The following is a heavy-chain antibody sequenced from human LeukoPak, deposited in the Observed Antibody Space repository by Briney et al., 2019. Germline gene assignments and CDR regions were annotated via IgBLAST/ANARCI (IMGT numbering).Heavy chain of an antibody. D-gene: IGHD5-12*01. CDR2: ILYDGSNK. J-gene: IGHJ4*02. CDR3: ASGDSRGYSGYDPFDF. CDR1: GFTFSSYA. V-gene: IGHV3-30*04. Sequence: TGGSLRLSCAASGFTFSSYAMHWVRQAPGKGLEWVAVILYDGSNKYYPDSVKGRFTISRDNSKNTLYLQMNSLRGEDTAVYYCASGDSRGYSGYDPFDFWGQGTLVTVSS.